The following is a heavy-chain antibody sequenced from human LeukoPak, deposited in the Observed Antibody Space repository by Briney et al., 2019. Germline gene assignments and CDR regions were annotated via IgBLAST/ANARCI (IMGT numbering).Heavy chain of an antibody. D-gene: IGHD4/OR15-4a*01. V-gene: IGHV4-39*01. Sequence: SETLSLTCTVSGGSISSSSYYWGWIRQPPGKGLEWIGSIYYSGSTYYNPSLKSRVTISVDMSKDQFSLKLSSVTAADTAVYYCARRKGAYSYYYYYMDVWGKGTPVTVSS. CDR2: IYYSGST. J-gene: IGHJ6*03. CDR3: ARRKGAYSYYYYYMDV. CDR1: GGSISSSSYY.